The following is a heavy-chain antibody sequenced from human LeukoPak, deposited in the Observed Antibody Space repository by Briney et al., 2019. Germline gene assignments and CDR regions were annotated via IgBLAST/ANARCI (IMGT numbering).Heavy chain of an antibody. V-gene: IGHV4-34*01. J-gene: IGHJ4*02. CDR2: INHSAST. CDR3: ATYWGSGWTFDY. Sequence: SETLSLTCAVYGGSFSGYYWSWIRQPPGEGLEWIGEINHSASTNYNPSRKSRVTISVDTSKNQFSLKLSSVPAADTAVYYCATYWGSGWTFDYWGQGTLVTVSS. CDR1: GGSFSGYY. D-gene: IGHD6-19*01.